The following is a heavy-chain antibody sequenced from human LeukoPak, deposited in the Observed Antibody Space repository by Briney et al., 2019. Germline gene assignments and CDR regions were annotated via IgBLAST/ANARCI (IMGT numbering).Heavy chain of an antibody. D-gene: IGHD2-2*01. CDR1: GASISSSNDY. CDR2: GFYGGSA. V-gene: IGHV4-39*01. CDR3: ARQFATASADTRGYFDF. J-gene: IGHJ4*02. Sequence: PSETLSLTCTVSGASISSSNDYWGWIRQAPGKGLEWIGSGFYGGSAHYNPSLKSRATISVDTSKNQFSLKLSSVTAADAAMYYCARQFATASADTRGYFDFWGQRTVVTVSS.